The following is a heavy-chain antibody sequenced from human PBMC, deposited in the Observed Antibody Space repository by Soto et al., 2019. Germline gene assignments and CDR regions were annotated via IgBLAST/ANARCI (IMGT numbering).Heavy chain of an antibody. CDR2: INHSGST. J-gene: IGHJ5*02. V-gene: IGHV4-34*01. Sequence: QVQLHQWGAGLLKPSETLSLTCAVSGGSFSFYYWSWIRQPPGKELEWIGEINHSGSTNYNSSLKSRVNISVDTSKYQFSLKLSSVTAADTAVYYCSTRFYDSSGYYLFYCAAWGQGTLVNVSS. CDR1: GGSFSFYY. D-gene: IGHD3-22*01. CDR3: STRFYDSSGYYLFYCAA.